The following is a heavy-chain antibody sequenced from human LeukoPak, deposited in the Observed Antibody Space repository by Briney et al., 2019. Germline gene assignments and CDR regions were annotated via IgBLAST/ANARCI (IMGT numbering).Heavy chain of an antibody. J-gene: IGHJ4*02. CDR3: ARLLYYYDSSIYQRYFDY. V-gene: IGHV3-23*01. D-gene: IGHD3-22*01. Sequence: PGGSLRLSCAASGFTFSSYAMSWVRQAPGKGLEWVSAISGSGGNTHYADSVKGRFTISRDNSQNTLYLQMNSLRPEDTAVYYCARLLYYYDSSIYQRYFDYWGQGTLVTVSS. CDR2: ISGSGGNT. CDR1: GFTFSSYA.